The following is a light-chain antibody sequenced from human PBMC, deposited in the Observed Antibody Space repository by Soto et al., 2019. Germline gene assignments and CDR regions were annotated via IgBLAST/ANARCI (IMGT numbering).Light chain of an antibody. CDR3: SSLTSSDTLI. V-gene: IGLV2-14*03. CDR2: DVS. CDR1: SSDFGGYNY. J-gene: IGLJ2*01. Sequence: QSALTQPASLSGSPGQSITISCTGTSSDFGGYNYVSWYQQHPGKAPKLLIYDVSSRPSGISYRFSGSKSGNTASLTISGLQAEDAADYYCSSLTSSDTLIFGGGTKLTVL.